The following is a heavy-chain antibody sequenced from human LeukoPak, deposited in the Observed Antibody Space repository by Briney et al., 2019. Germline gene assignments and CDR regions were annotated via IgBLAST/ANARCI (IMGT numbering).Heavy chain of an antibody. Sequence: ASVKVSCKASGYTFTSYYMHWVRQAPGQGLEWTGIINPSGGSTSYAQKFQGRVTITADESTSTAYMELSSLRSEDTAVYYCARQSAWGVVTPLWDYYYMDVWGKGTTVTVSS. J-gene: IGHJ6*03. V-gene: IGHV1-46*01. D-gene: IGHD4-23*01. CDR3: ARQSAWGVVTPLWDYYYMDV. CDR2: INPSGGST. CDR1: GYTFTSYY.